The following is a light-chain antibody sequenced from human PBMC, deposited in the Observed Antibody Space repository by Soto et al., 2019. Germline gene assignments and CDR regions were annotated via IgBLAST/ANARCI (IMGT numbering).Light chain of an antibody. CDR3: AAWDDSLSGPVV. CDR1: SSNIGPNS. Sequence: QSVLTQPPSASGTPGQRVTISCSGSSSNIGPNSVNWYQQLPGTAPKLLIYSNNQRPSGVPDRFSGSKSGTSASLAINGLQSEDEADYYCAAWDDSLSGPVVFGGGTKLTVL. V-gene: IGLV1-44*01. CDR2: SNN. J-gene: IGLJ2*01.